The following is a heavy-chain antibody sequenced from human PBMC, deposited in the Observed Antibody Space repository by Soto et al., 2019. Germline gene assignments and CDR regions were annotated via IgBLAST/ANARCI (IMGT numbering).Heavy chain of an antibody. CDR1: GGSVSSVKYF. J-gene: IGHJ4*02. CDR3: ARTVMPVGNLAAFDH. CDR2: IYNNGNT. D-gene: IGHD7-27*01. Sequence: QMQLQESGPGLVNPSENLSLTCNVSGGSVSSVKYFCSWLLQPPGKGREWFAYIYNNGNTNYNPSLKSRATISVDTSKNQCSLKLTSVTAADSAVYFCARTVMPVGNLAAFDHWGQGVLVTVSS. V-gene: IGHV4-61*01.